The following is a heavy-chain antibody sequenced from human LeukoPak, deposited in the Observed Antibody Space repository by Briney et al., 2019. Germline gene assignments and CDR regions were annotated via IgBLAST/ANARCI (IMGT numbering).Heavy chain of an antibody. CDR1: GFTFSSYA. Sequence: GGSLRLSCAASGFTFSSYAMSWVRQAPGKGLEWVSAISGSGGGTYYADSVKGRFTISRDNSKDTLYLQMNSLRAEDTAVYYCAKVGDYDFWSGYSLWDYWGQGTLVTVSS. J-gene: IGHJ4*02. V-gene: IGHV3-23*01. CDR3: AKVGDYDFWSGYSLWDY. CDR2: ISGSGGGT. D-gene: IGHD3-3*01.